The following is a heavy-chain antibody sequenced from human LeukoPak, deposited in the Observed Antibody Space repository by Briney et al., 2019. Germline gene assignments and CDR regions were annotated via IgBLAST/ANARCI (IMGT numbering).Heavy chain of an antibody. CDR3: AKKRTPVAGTNYFDY. D-gene: IGHD6-19*01. Sequence: GGSLRLSCAASGFTFSSYAMSWVRQAPGKGREWVSAVSAGGDNTYYAESVKGRFTISRDSSKNTVYLQMNSLRVEDTARYYCAKKRTPVAGTNYFDYWGQGTLVTVSS. J-gene: IGHJ4*02. CDR2: VSAGGDNT. CDR1: GFTFSSYA. V-gene: IGHV3-23*01.